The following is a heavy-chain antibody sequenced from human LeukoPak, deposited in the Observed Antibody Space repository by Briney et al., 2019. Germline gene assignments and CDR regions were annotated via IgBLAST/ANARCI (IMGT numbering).Heavy chain of an antibody. J-gene: IGHJ5*02. D-gene: IGHD6-19*01. Sequence: ASVKVSCKASGYTFTSYAMNWVRQAPGQGLEWMGWINTNTGNPTYAQGFTGRFVFSLDTSVSTAYLQISSLKAEDTAVYYCAREQYVPGYSSGWYLGGFDPWGQGTLVTVSS. V-gene: IGHV7-4-1*02. CDR2: INTNTGNP. CDR1: GYTFTSYA. CDR3: AREQYVPGYSSGWYLGGFDP.